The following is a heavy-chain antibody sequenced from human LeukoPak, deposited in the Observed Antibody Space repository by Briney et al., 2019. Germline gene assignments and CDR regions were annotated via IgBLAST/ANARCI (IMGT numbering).Heavy chain of an antibody. CDR3: ASGEYQLLGWYYFDY. Sequence: GASVKVSCKASGYTFTSYGISWVRQAPGQGLEWMGWISAYNGNTNYAQKLQGRVTMTTDTSTSTAYMELRSLRSDDTAVYYCASGEYQLLGWYYFDYWGQGTLVTVSS. CDR1: GYTFTSYG. V-gene: IGHV1-18*01. CDR2: ISAYNGNT. D-gene: IGHD2-2*01. J-gene: IGHJ4*02.